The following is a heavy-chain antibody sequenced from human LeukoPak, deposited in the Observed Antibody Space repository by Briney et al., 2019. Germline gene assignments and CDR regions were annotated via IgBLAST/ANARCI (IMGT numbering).Heavy chain of an antibody. CDR3: ARKNYYYYYMDL. Sequence: PGGSLRLSCAASGFTFDDYSMHWVRQAPGRGLEWVSLISWDGGGTYYADFVKGRFTISRDNSKNSLYLQMNSLRTEDSALYYCARKNYYYYYMDLWGKGTTVTVS. CDR2: ISWDGGGT. J-gene: IGHJ6*03. V-gene: IGHV3-43*01. CDR1: GFTFDDYS.